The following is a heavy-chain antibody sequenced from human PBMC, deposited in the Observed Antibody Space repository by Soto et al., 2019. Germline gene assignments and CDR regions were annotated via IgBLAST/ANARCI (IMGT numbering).Heavy chain of an antibody. CDR2: IYSGGST. D-gene: IGHD2-2*01. CDR3: ARDDCSSTSCYLAY. V-gene: IGHV3-66*01. J-gene: IGHJ4*02. Sequence: EVQLVESGGGLVQPGGSLRLSCAASGFTVSSNYMSWVRQAPGKGLEWVSVIYSGGSTYYADSVKGRFIISRDNSKNTLYLQMNSLRAEDTAVYYCARDDCSSTSCYLAYWGQGTLVTVSS. CDR1: GFTVSSNY.